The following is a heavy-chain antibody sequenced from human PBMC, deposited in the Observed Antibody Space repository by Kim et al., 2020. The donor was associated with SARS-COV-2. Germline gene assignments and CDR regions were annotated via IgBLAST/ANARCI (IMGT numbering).Heavy chain of an antibody. CDR3: TTGGGIYFDLTWLWP. Sequence: APVKGRFTISRDDSKNTLYLQMNSLKTEDTAVYYCTTGGGIYFDLTWLWPWGQGTLVTVSS. V-gene: IGHV3-15*01. J-gene: IGHJ5*02. D-gene: IGHD3-9*01.